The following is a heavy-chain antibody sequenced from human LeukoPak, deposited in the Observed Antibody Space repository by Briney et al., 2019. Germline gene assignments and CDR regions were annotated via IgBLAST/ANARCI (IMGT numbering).Heavy chain of an antibody. CDR2: IYYSGST. D-gene: IGHD3-3*01. Sequence: SETLSLTCTVSGGSISSGGYYWSWIRQHPGKGLEWIGYIYYSGSTYYNPSLKSRVTISVDTSKNQFSLKLSSVTAADTAVYYCARGTRLGTYYDFGSGYYYFDYGGQGPLVTVSS. CDR1: GGSISSGGYY. V-gene: IGHV4-31*03. J-gene: IGHJ4*02. CDR3: ARGTRLGTYYDFGSGYYYFDY.